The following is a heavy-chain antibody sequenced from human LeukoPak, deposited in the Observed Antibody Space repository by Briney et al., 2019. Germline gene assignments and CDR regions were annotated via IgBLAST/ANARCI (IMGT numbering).Heavy chain of an antibody. CDR1: GFTVSSNY. CDR2: IYSGGST. Sequence: GGSLRLSCAASGFTVSSNYMSWVRQAPGKGLEWVSVIYSGGSTYYADSVKGRFTISRDNAKNSLYLQMNSLRAEDTAVYYCVRDFRFLEDYWGQGTLVTVSS. J-gene: IGHJ4*02. D-gene: IGHD3-3*01. CDR3: VRDFRFLEDY. V-gene: IGHV3-66*01.